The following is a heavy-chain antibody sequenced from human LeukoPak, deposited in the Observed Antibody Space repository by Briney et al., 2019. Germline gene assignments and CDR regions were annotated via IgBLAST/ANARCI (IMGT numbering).Heavy chain of an antibody. Sequence: SETLSLTCTVSGGSISSSSYYWGWIRQPPGKGLEWIGSIYYSGSTYYNPSLESRVTISVDTSKNQFSLKLSSVTAADTAVYYCARDTYYYGSGSFAPFDPWGQGTLVTVSS. CDR1: GGSISSSSYY. CDR2: IYYSGST. J-gene: IGHJ5*02. V-gene: IGHV4-39*02. CDR3: ARDTYYYGSGSFAPFDP. D-gene: IGHD3-10*01.